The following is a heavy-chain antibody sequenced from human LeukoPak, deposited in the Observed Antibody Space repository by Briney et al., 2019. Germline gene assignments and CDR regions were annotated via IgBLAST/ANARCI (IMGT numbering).Heavy chain of an antibody. CDR1: GFTFSDYA. CDR2: IRSKTYAGTT. D-gene: IGHD1-26*01. CDR3: TRVYSEDWGEKYFDY. J-gene: IGHJ4*02. Sequence: GGSLRLSCTTSGFTFSDYAMSWVRQAPGKGLEWVAFIRSKTYAGTTEYAASVRGRFTFSRDDSKSLAYLQMNTLKTEDTAVYYCTRVYSEDWGEKYFDYWGQGTLVTVSS. V-gene: IGHV3-49*04.